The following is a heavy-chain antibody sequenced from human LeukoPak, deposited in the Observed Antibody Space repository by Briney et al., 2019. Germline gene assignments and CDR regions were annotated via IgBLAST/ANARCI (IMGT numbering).Heavy chain of an antibody. CDR2: TYYSGST. J-gene: IGHJ4*02. CDR3: ARWDSYGFAY. CDR1: GGSISSNSYY. D-gene: IGHD5-18*01. Sequence: KPSETLSLTCTVSGGSISSNSYYWGWIRQPPGKGLEWIGSTYYSGSTYYNPSLRSRVTISVDTSKNHFSPKLSSVTAADTAVYYCARWDSYGFAYWGQGTLVTVSS. V-gene: IGHV4-39*02.